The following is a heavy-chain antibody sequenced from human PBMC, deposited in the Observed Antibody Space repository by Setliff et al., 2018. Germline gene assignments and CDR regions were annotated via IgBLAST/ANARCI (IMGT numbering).Heavy chain of an antibody. Sequence: SETLSLTGTVWGGSIRSSLYDWDFIRQPAGKGKEWIGYVHFTGSTNYNPSLKSRVTMSVDVSKSQFSLRLSSVTAADTAVYYCARKVEQWLTPHFDYWGQGALVTVSS. V-gene: IGHV4-61*05. CDR3: ARKVEQWLTPHFDY. J-gene: IGHJ4*02. CDR1: GGSIRSSLYD. CDR2: VHFTGST. D-gene: IGHD6-19*01.